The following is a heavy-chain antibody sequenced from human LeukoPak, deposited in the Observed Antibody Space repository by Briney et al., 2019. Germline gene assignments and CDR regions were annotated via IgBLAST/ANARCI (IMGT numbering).Heavy chain of an antibody. Sequence: ASVKVSXKASGGTFSSYAISWVRQAPGQGLEWMGGIIPIFGTANYAQKFQGRVTITTDESTSTAYMELSSLRSEDTAVYYCAATRYRSSTSCRHFDYWGQGTLVTVSS. J-gene: IGHJ4*02. CDR2: IIPIFGTA. CDR3: AATRYRSSTSCRHFDY. D-gene: IGHD2-2*01. CDR1: GGTFSSYA. V-gene: IGHV1-69*05.